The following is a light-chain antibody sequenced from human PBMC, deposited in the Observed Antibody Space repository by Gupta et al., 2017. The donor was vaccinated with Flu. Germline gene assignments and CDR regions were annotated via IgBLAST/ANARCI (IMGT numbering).Light chain of an antibody. Sequence: DLPLTPPPPSLPASLGARVTITCRANQGISNYLAWYQQKPGKVPKLLIYAASTLQSGVPSRFSVSGSGPDFTLTISSLQPEDVATYYCQKYNSAPWTFGQGTKVEIK. CDR2: AAS. CDR1: QGISNY. J-gene: IGKJ1*01. V-gene: IGKV1-27*01. CDR3: QKYNSAPWT.